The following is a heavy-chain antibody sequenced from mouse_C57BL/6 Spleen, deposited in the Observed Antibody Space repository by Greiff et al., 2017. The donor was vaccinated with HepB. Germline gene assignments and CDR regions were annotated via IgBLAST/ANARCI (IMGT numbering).Heavy chain of an antibody. CDR1: GFTFSSYA. Sequence: EVQLVESGEGLVKPGGSLKLSCAASGFTFSSYAMSWVRQTPEKRLEWVAYISSGGDYIYYADTVKGRFTISRDNARNTLYLQMSSLKSEDTAMYYCTRHSDYYGSSLDYAMDYWGQGTSVTVSS. D-gene: IGHD1-1*01. CDR3: TRHSDYYGSSLDYAMDY. CDR2: ISSGGDYI. J-gene: IGHJ4*01. V-gene: IGHV5-9-1*02.